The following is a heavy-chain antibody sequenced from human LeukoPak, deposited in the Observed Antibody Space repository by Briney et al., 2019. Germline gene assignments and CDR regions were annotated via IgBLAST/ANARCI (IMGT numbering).Heavy chain of an antibody. CDR2: INPIYGTT. CDR3: ARDSTTVTPYSFYYYMDV. V-gene: IGHV1-46*01. CDR1: GYTFTGYY. J-gene: IGHJ6*03. D-gene: IGHD4-17*01. Sequence: ASVKVSCKASGYTFTGYYMHWVRQAPGQGLEWMGWINPIYGTTNYAQKFQGRVTITTDESTSTVYMEVRSLRSEDTAVYYCARDSTTVTPYSFYYYMDVWGKGTTVTVSS.